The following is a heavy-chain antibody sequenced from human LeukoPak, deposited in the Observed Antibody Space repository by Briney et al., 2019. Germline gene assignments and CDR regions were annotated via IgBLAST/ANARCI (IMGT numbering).Heavy chain of an antibody. J-gene: IGHJ1*01. D-gene: IGHD1-1*01. CDR1: GYTFTSYY. V-gene: IGHV1-46*01. CDR3: AREGEEMWGPGNEVYFQH. Sequence: GASVKVSCKASGYTFTSYYMHWVRQAPGQGLEWMGIINPSGGSTSYAQKFQGRVTMTRDTSTSTVYMELSSLRSEDTAVYYCAREGEEMWGPGNEVYFQHWGQGTLVTVSS. CDR2: INPSGGST.